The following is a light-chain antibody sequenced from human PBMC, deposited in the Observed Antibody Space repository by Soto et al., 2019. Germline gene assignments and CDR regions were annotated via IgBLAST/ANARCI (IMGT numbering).Light chain of an antibody. Sequence: QSALTQPISVSGSPGQSMTISCTGNSNDIGTYDYVCWYQQHPAKAPRLLIHGVHNRSPGISGRFSASKSGLTASLTISGLKAEDEAYYYCTAFSATRVSLFGPGTKATVI. CDR2: GVH. CDR1: SNDIGTYDY. V-gene: IGLV2-14*01. J-gene: IGLJ1*01. CDR3: TAFSATRVSL.